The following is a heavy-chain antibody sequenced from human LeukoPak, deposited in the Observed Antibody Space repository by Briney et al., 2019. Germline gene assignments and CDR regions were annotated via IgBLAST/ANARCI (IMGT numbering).Heavy chain of an antibody. CDR2: VFSDGRT. V-gene: IGHV3-53*01. Sequence: GGSLRLSCAASGITVNTNYMSWVHQAPGKGLEWVSNVFSDGRTFYADSVKGRFTISRDSSKNSIFLQMNSLRAEDTAVYYCARGDFDYWGQGTLVTVSS. J-gene: IGHJ4*02. CDR3: ARGDFDY. CDR1: GITVNTNY.